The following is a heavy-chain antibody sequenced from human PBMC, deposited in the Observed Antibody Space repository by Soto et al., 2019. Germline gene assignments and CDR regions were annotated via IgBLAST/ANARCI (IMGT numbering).Heavy chain of an antibody. CDR2: ITGNAANT. J-gene: IGHJ6*02. CDR1: RFTFGGYA. CDR3: ARRGITIFGVVPYGMDV. Sequence: QPGGSLRLSCSASRFTFGGYAMSWVRQAPGKGLEWVSGITGNAANTVYADSVKGRFTISRDNSKNSLYLQMNSLRAEDTAVYYCARRGITIFGVVPYGMDVWGQGTTVTVSS. D-gene: IGHD3-3*01. V-gene: IGHV3-23*01.